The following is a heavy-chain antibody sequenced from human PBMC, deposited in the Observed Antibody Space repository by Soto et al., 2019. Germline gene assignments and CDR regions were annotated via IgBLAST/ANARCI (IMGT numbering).Heavy chain of an antibody. J-gene: IGHJ4*02. Sequence: EVQLLESGGGLVQPGGSLRLSCAASGFTFSSYAMSWVRQAPGKGLEWVSAIINSGGSTYYADSVRGRFTISRDNSKNTLYLRMNSLRAEDTAVYYCAKDKMEQWLVGGYFDFWGQGTLVTVSS. CDR2: IINSGGST. V-gene: IGHV3-23*01. CDR3: AKDKMEQWLVGGYFDF. D-gene: IGHD6-19*01. CDR1: GFTFSSYA.